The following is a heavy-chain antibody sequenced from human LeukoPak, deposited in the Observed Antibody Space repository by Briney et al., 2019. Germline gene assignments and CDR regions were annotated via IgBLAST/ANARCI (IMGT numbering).Heavy chain of an antibody. CDR1: GYTFTSYD. D-gene: IGHD1-26*01. Sequence: GASVKVSCKASGYTFTSYDINWVRQAPGQGLEWMGRIVPIFGTANYAQKFQGRVTITTDESTSTAYMELSSLRSEDTAVYYCAREVGGNWFDPWGQGTLVTVSS. V-gene: IGHV1-69*05. CDR2: IVPIFGTA. J-gene: IGHJ5*02. CDR3: AREVGGNWFDP.